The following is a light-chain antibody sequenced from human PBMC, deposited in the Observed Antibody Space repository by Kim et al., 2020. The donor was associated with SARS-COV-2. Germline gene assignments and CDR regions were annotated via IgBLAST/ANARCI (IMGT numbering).Light chain of an antibody. CDR2: EVS. Sequence: QSMNISCTGTSSDGGNYNLVAWYQQRPGKAPKLMIFEVSKRPSGVSYRFSGSKSGDTASLTISGLQTEDEADYYCCSYAGSRNFVLFGGGTQLTVL. J-gene: IGLJ2*01. CDR3: CSYAGSRNFVL. V-gene: IGLV2-23*02. CDR1: SSDGGNYNL.